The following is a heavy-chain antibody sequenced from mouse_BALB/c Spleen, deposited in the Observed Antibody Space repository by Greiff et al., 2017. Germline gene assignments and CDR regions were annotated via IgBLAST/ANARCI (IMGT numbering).Heavy chain of an antibody. D-gene: IGHD2-4*01. CDR3: ATMITTGAWFAY. Sequence: VQLQQSGAELMKPGASVKISCKATGYTFSSYWIEWVKQRPGHGLEWIGEILPGSGSTNYNEKFKGKATFTADTSSNTAYMQLSSLTSEDSAVYYCATMITTGAWFAYWGQGTLVTVSA. CDR1: GYTFSSYW. V-gene: IGHV1-9*01. J-gene: IGHJ3*01. CDR2: ILPGSGST.